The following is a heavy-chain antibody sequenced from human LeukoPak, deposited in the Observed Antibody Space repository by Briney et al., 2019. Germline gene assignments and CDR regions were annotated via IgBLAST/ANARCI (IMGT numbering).Heavy chain of an antibody. J-gene: IGHJ6*02. CDR2: IYYSGST. D-gene: IGHD2-2*01. CDR3: ARLSCSSTSCYYYYGMDV. CDR1: GGSMSSYY. V-gene: IGHV4-59*01. Sequence: SETLSLTCTVSGGSMSSYYWSWIRQPPGKGLEWIGYIYYSGSTNYSPSLKSRVTISVDTSKNQFSLRLSSVTAADTAVYYCARLSCSSTSCYYYYGMDVWGQGTTVTVSS.